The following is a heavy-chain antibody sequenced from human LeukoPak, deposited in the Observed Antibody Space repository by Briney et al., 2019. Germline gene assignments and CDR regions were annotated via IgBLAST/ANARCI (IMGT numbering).Heavy chain of an antibody. V-gene: IGHV3-23*01. J-gene: IGHJ6*03. D-gene: IGHD6-19*01. CDR2: TSGSGGST. CDR1: GFTFSSYA. CDR3: AKGAAVAHYYYYMDV. Sequence: GGSLRLSCAASGFTFSSYAMSWVRQAPGKGLEWVSATSGSGGSTYYADSVKGRFTISRDNSKNTLYLQMNSLRAEDTAVCYCAKGAAVAHYYYYMDVWGKGTTVTVSS.